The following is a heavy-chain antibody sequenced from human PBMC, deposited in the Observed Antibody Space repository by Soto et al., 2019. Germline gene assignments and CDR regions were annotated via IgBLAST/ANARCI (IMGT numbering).Heavy chain of an antibody. J-gene: IGHJ4*02. CDR1: GYTFTNYD. CDR2: LTPNNGDT. CDR3: ARENGDFDY. D-gene: IGHD4-17*01. V-gene: IGHV1-8*01. Sequence: QVQLVQSGVEVKKPGASVKVSCKAAGYTFTNYDINWVRQASGQGLEWMGWLTPNNGDTGIAQKFRGRTTMTRNTSISTAYMELSSLRSEDSAVYYCARENGDFDYWGQGSQVTVSS.